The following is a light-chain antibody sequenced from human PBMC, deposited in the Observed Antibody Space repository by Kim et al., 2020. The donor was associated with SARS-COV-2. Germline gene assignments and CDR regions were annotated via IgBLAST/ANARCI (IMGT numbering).Light chain of an antibody. Sequence: LSSGERATLSCRASQSVSSNYLAWYQHKPGQAPRLLIYGASNTATGIPDRFTGSGSGTDFTLTISRLEPEDFAVYYCQQYGNSPRTFGQGTKLEI. CDR1: QSVSSNY. V-gene: IGKV3-20*01. J-gene: IGKJ2*01. CDR3: QQYGNSPRT. CDR2: GAS.